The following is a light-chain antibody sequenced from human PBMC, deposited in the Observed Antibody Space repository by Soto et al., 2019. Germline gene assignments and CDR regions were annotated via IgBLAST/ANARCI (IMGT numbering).Light chain of an antibody. V-gene: IGKV3-15*01. CDR3: QQYIRWPLT. CDR2: GAS. J-gene: IGKJ4*01. CDR1: QSVSSN. Sequence: EIVMTQSPATLSVSPGERATLSCRASQSVSSNLAWYQQEPGQAPSLLIYGASTRATGTPARFSGSGSGTEFTLTISSLQSEDFAVYYCQQYIRWPLTLGGGTKVDIK.